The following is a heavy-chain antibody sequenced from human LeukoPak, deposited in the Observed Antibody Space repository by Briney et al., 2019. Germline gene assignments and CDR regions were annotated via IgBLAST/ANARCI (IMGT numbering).Heavy chain of an antibody. V-gene: IGHV4-59*08. J-gene: IGHJ4*02. Sequence: SETLSLTCSVSGGSISSYYWSWIRQPPGKGLEWIGYIYYSGSTNYNPSLESRVTISVDTSKNQFSLKLNSVTAADTAVYYCARLFSGSYYPGDYWGQGTLVTVSS. D-gene: IGHD1-26*01. CDR3: ARLFSGSYYPGDY. CDR2: IYYSGST. CDR1: GGSISSYY.